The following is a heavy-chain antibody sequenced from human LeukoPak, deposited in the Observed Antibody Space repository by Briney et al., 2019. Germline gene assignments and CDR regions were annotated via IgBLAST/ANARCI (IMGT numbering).Heavy chain of an antibody. CDR3: ARATSKQGIRAQNWCDP. Sequence: SQTLSLTCTVSGGSISSGGYYWSWIRQHPGKGLEWIGYIYYSGSTYYNPSLKSRVTISVDTSKNQFSLKLSSVTAADTAVYYCARATSKQGIRAQNWCDPWGQGTLVTVSS. CDR1: GGSISSGGYY. J-gene: IGHJ5*02. V-gene: IGHV4-31*03. D-gene: IGHD7-27*01. CDR2: IYYSGST.